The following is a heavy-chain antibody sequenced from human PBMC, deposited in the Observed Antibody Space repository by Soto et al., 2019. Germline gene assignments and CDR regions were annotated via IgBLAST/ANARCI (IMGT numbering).Heavy chain of an antibody. Sequence: QVQLVQSGAEMKKPGSSVMVSCQSSGGTFNTYAMNWVRQAPGQGPEWMGDISPMFGAANYAPKFQGRVTIHADESTGTSYMQLSSLTSEDTALYFCAREVQVHTPAFVYWGQGTLVTVSS. V-gene: IGHV1-69*19. CDR1: GGTFNTYA. CDR3: AREVQVHTPAFVY. D-gene: IGHD3-10*01. CDR2: ISPMFGAA. J-gene: IGHJ4*02.